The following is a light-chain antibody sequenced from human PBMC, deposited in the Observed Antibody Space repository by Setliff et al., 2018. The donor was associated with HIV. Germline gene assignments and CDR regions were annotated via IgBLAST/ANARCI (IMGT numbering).Light chain of an antibody. CDR2: DTI. V-gene: IGLV2-8*01. J-gene: IGLJ3*02. CDR1: SGDDCNCHS. Sequence: QSVLTQPPSASGSPGRSVTISCTGTSGDDCNCHSVSWYKHNPGKAPQLMIYDTIKRAPGVTDRFSGSKSGNTASLTVSGLQAEDEADYFCSSYAGYKHLGFGGGTKVTVL. CDR3: SSYAGYKHLG.